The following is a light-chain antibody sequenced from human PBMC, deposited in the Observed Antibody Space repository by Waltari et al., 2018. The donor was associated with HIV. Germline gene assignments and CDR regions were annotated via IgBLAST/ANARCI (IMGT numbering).Light chain of an antibody. CDR1: SSDVGGYNY. CDR2: DVS. Sequence: QSALTQPPSASGSPGQSVTISCTGTSSDVGGYNYVPWYRQYPGNAPKLMIYDVSKRPSGVPDRFSGSKSVNTASLTVSGLQAEDEADYYCSSYAGSNILVFGGGTKLTVL. V-gene: IGLV2-8*01. CDR3: SSYAGSNILV. J-gene: IGLJ3*02.